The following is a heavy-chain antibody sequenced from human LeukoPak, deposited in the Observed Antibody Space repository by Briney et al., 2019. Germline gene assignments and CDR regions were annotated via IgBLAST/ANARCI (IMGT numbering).Heavy chain of an antibody. CDR1: GFTFSDYA. V-gene: IGHV3-64*01. J-gene: IGHJ4*02. Sequence: GGSLRLSCAASGFTFSDYAMHWVRQAPGKGLEFVSVIGPIGVYTYYANSVKGRFTISRDNSKSTVSLQMGSLRDEDVAVYYCARSPPGRTNWNYYDYWGRGTLVTVSS. CDR2: IGPIGVYT. D-gene: IGHD1-1*01. CDR3: ARSPPGRTNWNYYDY.